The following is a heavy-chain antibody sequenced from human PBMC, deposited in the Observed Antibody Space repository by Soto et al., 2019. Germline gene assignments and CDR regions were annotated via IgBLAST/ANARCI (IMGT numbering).Heavy chain of an antibody. CDR1: GDSVSSNSAG. J-gene: IGHJ6*02. Sequence: SQTLLLPCVISGDSVSSNSAGWNWIRQSPWRGLEWLGRTFYGSKWYNDYAVSLKGRISINADTSKNLFSLQLNYVTPEDTAVYYSARVEYPESEYYNDMDVWGQGTPGTVSS. V-gene: IGHV6-1*01. CDR2: TFYGSKWYN. CDR3: ARVEYPESEYYNDMDV.